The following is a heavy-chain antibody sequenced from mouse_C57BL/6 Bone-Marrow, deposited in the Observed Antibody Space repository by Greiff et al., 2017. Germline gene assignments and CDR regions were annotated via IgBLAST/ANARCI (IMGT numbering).Heavy chain of an antibody. Sequence: VQVVESGPELVKPGASVKISCKASGYAFSSSWMNWVKQRPGKGLEWIGRIYPGDGDTNYNGKFKGKATLTADKSSSTAYMQLSSLTSEDSAVYFCARGRTGFDYWGQGTTLTVSS. CDR2: IYPGDGDT. D-gene: IGHD4-1*01. CDR1: GYAFSSSW. V-gene: IGHV1-82*01. CDR3: ARGRTGFDY. J-gene: IGHJ2*01.